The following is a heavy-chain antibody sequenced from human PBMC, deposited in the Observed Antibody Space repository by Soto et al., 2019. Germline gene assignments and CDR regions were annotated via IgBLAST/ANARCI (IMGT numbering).Heavy chain of an antibody. CDR2: IYSGGAT. V-gene: IGHV3-53*01. CDR3: VRVGPYDSGSYMLRYNWFDP. Sequence: EVQLVDSGGGLIQPGGSLRLSCAAAGFSVSSSHMNWVRQAPGKGLEWVSVIYSGGATNYAVSVKGRFTISRDKSTIAVYLQMNSLRAEDTSVYYCVRVGPYDSGSYMLRYNWFDPWGQGTLVTVSS. D-gene: IGHD3-10*01. J-gene: IGHJ5*02. CDR1: GFSVSSSH.